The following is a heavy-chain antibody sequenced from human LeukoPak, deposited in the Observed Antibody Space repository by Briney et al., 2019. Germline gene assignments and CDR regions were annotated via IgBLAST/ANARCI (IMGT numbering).Heavy chain of an antibody. D-gene: IGHD3-10*01. J-gene: IGHJ4*02. CDR2: IKQDGSEK. CDR1: GFTFSSYW. V-gene: IGHV3-7*01. CDR3: ARNYGSGSELFSY. Sequence: GGSLRLSCAASGFTFSSYWMSWVRQAPGKGLEWVANIKQDGSEKYYVDSVKGRFTISRDNAKNSLYLQMNSLRAEDTAVYYCARNYGSGSELFSYWGQGTPVTVSS.